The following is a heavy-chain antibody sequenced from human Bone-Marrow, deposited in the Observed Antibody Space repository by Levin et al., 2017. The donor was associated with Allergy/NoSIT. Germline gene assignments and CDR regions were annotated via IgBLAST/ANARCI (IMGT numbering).Heavy chain of an antibody. Sequence: SGGSLRLSCAASGFTFSSYSMNWVRQAPGKGLEWVSSISSSSSYIYYADSVKGRFTISRDNAKNSLYLQMNSLRAEDTAVYYCARGSLVLRAFDIWGQGTMVTVSS. CDR3: ARGSLVLRAFDI. D-gene: IGHD6-13*01. J-gene: IGHJ3*02. V-gene: IGHV3-21*01. CDR2: ISSSSSYI. CDR1: GFTFSSYS.